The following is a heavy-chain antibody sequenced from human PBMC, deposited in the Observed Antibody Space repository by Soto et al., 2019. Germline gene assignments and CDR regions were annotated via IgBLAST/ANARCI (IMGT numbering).Heavy chain of an antibody. CDR2: TRNKANSYTT. V-gene: IGHV3-72*01. J-gene: IGHJ6*02. CDR1: GFTFSHHY. Sequence: PGGSLTLSCRASGFTFSHHYMDWVRQAPGKGLEWVGRTRNKANSYTTEYAASVKGRFTISRDDSKNSLYLQMNSLKTEDTAVYYCASHSRNPYYYFYGMDVWGQGTTVTVSS. D-gene: IGHD2-15*01. CDR3: ASHSRNPYYYFYGMDV.